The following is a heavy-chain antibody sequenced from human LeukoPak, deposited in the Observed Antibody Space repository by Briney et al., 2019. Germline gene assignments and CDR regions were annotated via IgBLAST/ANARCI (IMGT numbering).Heavy chain of an antibody. CDR1: GDSFTSVTDY. Sequence: SETLSLTCTVSGDSFTSVTDYWAWIRQPPGKGLEWIASGDYSGGTYYKPSLESRVAISADMSKNQISLKLTSVTGADTAVYYCAGERGEEYSSGWYKTNYFYNWGQGIRVTVSS. D-gene: IGHD6-19*01. CDR2: GDYSGGT. CDR3: AGERGEEYSSGWYKTNYFYN. V-gene: IGHV4-39*07. J-gene: IGHJ4*02.